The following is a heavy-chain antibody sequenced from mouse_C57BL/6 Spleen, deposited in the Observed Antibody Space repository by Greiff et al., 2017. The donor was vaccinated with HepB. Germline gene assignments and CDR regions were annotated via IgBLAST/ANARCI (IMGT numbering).Heavy chain of an antibody. V-gene: IGHV1-82*01. Sequence: QVQLQQSGPELVKPGASVKISCKASGYAFSSSWMNWVKQRPGKGLEWIGRIYPGDGDTNYNGKFKGKATLTADKSSSTAYMQLSSLTSEDSAVYFCARDGPPWFAYWGQGTLVTVSA. CDR2: IYPGDGDT. CDR1: GYAFSSSW. CDR3: ARDGPPWFAY. J-gene: IGHJ3*01. D-gene: IGHD2-3*01.